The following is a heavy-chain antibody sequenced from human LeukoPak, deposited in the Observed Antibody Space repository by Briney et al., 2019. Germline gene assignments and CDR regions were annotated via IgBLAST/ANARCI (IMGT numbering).Heavy chain of an antibody. V-gene: IGHV1-69*13. CDR1: GGTFSSYA. Sequence: GASVKVSCKASGGTFSSYAISWVRQAPGQGLEWMGGIIPIFGTANYAQEFQGRVTITADESTSTAYMELSSLRSEDTAVYYCARDEHCSSTSCGPANWGQGTLVTVSS. CDR2: IIPIFGTA. CDR3: ARDEHCSSTSCGPAN. D-gene: IGHD2-2*01. J-gene: IGHJ4*02.